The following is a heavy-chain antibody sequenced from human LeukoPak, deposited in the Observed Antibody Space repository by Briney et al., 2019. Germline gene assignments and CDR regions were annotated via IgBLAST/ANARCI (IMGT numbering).Heavy chain of an antibody. Sequence: SETLSLTCAVYGGSFSGYYWSWIRQPPGKGLEWIGEINHSGSTNYNPSLKSRVTISVDASKNQFSLKLSSVTAADTAVYYCASWTSDAFDIWGQGTMVTVSS. CDR2: INHSGST. V-gene: IGHV4-34*01. CDR1: GGSFSGYY. J-gene: IGHJ3*02. D-gene: IGHD1-1*01. CDR3: ASWTSDAFDI.